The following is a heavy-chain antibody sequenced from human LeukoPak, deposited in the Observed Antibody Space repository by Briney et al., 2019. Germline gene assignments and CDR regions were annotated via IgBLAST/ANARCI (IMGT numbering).Heavy chain of an antibody. D-gene: IGHD6-19*01. CDR2: ISSSGSTI. CDR1: GFTFSDYY. CDR3: ARARGSSGPRHYYYGMDV. Sequence: GGSLRLSCAASGFTFSDYYMSWIRQAPGKGLEWVSYISSSGSTIYYADSVKGRFTISRDNAKNSLYLQMNSLSAEDTAVYYCARARGSSGPRHYYYGMDVWGQGTTVTVSS. V-gene: IGHV3-11*01. J-gene: IGHJ6*02.